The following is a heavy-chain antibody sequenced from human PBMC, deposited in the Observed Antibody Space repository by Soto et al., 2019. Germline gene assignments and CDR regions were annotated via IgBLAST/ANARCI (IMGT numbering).Heavy chain of an antibody. V-gene: IGHV4-39*01. CDR3: ATYSRSWYVFY. Sequence: HLQLQESGPGLVKPSETLSLTCTVSGGSISSSSYYWGWIRHPPGTGLEWIGSLYYSGSTLYNPSPKSPVAISVNTSRNQFALKLSSVTAADTAVDYCATYSRSWYVFYWGHGTLVTVSS. CDR2: LYYSGST. CDR1: GGSISSSSYY. J-gene: IGHJ4*01. D-gene: IGHD6-13*01.